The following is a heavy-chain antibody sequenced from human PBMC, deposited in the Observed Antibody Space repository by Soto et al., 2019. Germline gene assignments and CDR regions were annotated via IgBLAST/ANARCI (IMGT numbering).Heavy chain of an antibody. CDR2: IYYSGST. V-gene: IGHV4-39*07. D-gene: IGHD4-4*01. Sequence: PSETLSLTCTVSGGSIRGSSYYWGWIRQSPGKGLEWIGNIYYSGSTYYNPSLKSRVTISVDRSRNQFSLKLSSVTAADTAVYFCATQSYSNSGAYYYYAMDVWGQGTTVTVSS. CDR1: GGSIRGSSYY. CDR3: ATQSYSNSGAYYYYAMDV. J-gene: IGHJ6*02.